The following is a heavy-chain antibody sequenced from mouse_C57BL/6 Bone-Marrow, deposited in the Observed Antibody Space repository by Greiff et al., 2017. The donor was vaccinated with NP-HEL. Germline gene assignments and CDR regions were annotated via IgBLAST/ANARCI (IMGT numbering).Heavy chain of an antibody. CDR1: GFTFSDYY. D-gene: IGHD1-1*01. J-gene: IGHJ4*01. Sequence: EVKVVESEGGLVQPGSSMKLSCTASGFTFSDYYMAWVRQVPEKGLEWVANINYDGSSTYYLDSLKSRFIISRDNAKNILYLQMSSLKSEDTATYYCARGIYYYGSSSYYAMDYWGQGTSVTVSS. CDR2: INYDGSST. V-gene: IGHV5-16*01. CDR3: ARGIYYYGSSSYYAMDY.